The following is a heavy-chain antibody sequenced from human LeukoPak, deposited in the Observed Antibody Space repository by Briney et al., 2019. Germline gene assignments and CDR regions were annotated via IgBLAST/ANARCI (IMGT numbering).Heavy chain of an antibody. V-gene: IGHV1-18*01. D-gene: IGHD6-6*01. Sequence: GASVKVSCKASGYTFTSYGISWVRQAPGQGLEWMGWISAYNGNTNYAQNLQGRATMTTDTSTSTPYMELRSLRSDDSAVYYCARDLGGHYCSLSLYYYYYMDVWGKGTTVTVSS. CDR3: ARDLGGHYCSLSLYYYYYMDV. CDR2: ISAYNGNT. J-gene: IGHJ6*03. CDR1: GYTFTSYG.